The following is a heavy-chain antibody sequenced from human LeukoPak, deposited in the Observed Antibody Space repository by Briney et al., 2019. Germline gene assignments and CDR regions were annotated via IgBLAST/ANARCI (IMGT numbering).Heavy chain of an antibody. CDR2: ISSGGTT. D-gene: IGHD1-26*01. J-gene: IGHJ6*02. V-gene: IGHV3-66*01. Sequence: PGGSLRLTCAASGFTVGSNYMSWVRQPPGKGLEWVSIISSGGTTSYADSVKGRFTISRDNSRNTLYLQMNSLRAEDTAVYYCATRGAPGYYYGMDVWGQGTTVTVSS. CDR1: GFTVGSNY. CDR3: ATRGAPGYYYGMDV.